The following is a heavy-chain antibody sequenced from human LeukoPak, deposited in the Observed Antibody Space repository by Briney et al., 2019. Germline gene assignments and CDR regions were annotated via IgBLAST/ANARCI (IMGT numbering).Heavy chain of an antibody. CDR1: GDSIGTYY. CDR2: VYYAGIT. Sequence: SETLSLTCTVSGDSIGTYYGSWIRRPPGKGLEWIGHVYYAGITDYNPSLQSRVSISVDPSRNQLSLKLNSVTAADTAVYYCARQGYKSGWYPTFDFWGPGTQVIVSS. V-gene: IGHV4-59*01. CDR3: ARQGYKSGWYPTFDF. J-gene: IGHJ4*02. D-gene: IGHD6-19*01.